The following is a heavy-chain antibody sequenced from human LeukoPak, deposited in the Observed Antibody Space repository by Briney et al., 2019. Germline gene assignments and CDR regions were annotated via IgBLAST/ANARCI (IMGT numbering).Heavy chain of an antibody. CDR3: ARGFRGWYAEGFDY. CDR1: GFIFNTYV. D-gene: IGHD6-19*01. CDR2: IKQDGSEK. J-gene: IGHJ4*02. V-gene: IGHV3-7*01. Sequence: GGSLRLSCAASGFIFNTYVMHWVRQAPGKGLEWLANIKQDGSEKYYVDSVKGRFTISRDNAKNSLYLQMNSLRAEDTAVYYCARGFRGWYAEGFDYWGQGTLVTVSS.